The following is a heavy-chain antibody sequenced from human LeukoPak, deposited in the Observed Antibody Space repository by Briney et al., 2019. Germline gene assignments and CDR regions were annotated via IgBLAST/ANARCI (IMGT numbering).Heavy chain of an antibody. Sequence: SETLSLTCTVSGDSINSLDLWSWVRQPPGKGLEWIGEMYLSGTTHSNPSVKSRVTTSIDKSKNQFFLNLSSVTAADTAVYYCARHRGWLRFIRSTGYYFDYWGQGTLVTVSS. CDR2: MYLSGTT. CDR3: ARHRGWLRFIRSTGYYFDY. CDR1: GDSINSLDL. J-gene: IGHJ4*02. D-gene: IGHD5-12*01. V-gene: IGHV4-4*02.